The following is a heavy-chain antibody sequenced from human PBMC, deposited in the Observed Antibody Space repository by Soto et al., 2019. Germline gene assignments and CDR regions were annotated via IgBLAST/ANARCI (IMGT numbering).Heavy chain of an antibody. D-gene: IGHD3-22*01. CDR3: ARLVITGEFDY. Sequence: ASVKVSCKASGYNFADYHIHWVRQAPGQGFEWMGWINPESGDTKCAQNFQGWVTMTTDTSSSTAYLGLRRLLSDDTAVYFCARLVITGEFDYWGQGTLVTVSS. J-gene: IGHJ4*02. V-gene: IGHV1-2*04. CDR1: GYNFADYH. CDR2: INPESGDT.